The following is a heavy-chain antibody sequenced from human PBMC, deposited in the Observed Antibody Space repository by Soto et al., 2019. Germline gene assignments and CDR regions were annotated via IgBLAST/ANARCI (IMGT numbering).Heavy chain of an antibody. CDR3: ASTGYYYDSSGYYYFYYYYYGMDV. D-gene: IGHD3-22*01. CDR1: GGTFSSYA. V-gene: IGHV1-69*13. Sequence: ASVKVSCKASGGTFSSYAISWVRQAPGQGLEWMGGIIPIFGTANYAQKFQGRVTITADESTSTAYMELGSLRSEDTAVYYCASTGYYYDSSGYYYFYYYYYGMDVWGQGTTVTVSS. J-gene: IGHJ6*02. CDR2: IIPIFGTA.